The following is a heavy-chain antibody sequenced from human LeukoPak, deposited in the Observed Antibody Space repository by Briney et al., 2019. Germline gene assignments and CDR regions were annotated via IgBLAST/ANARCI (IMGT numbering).Heavy chain of an antibody. D-gene: IGHD3-22*01. CDR2: IYSGGST. CDR1: GFTVSSYY. J-gene: IGHJ3*02. Sequence: QPGGSLRLSCAASGFTVSSYYMSWVRQAPGKGLEWVSIIYSGGSTYYADSVKGRFTISRDNAKNSLYLQMNSLRAEDTAVYYCARDREAYYYDSSGYTYSIWGQGTMVTVSS. V-gene: IGHV3-66*01. CDR3: ARDREAYYYDSSGYTYSI.